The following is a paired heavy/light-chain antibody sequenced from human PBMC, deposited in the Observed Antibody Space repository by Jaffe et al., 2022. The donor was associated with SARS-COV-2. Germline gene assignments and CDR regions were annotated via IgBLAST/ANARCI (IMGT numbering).Light chain of an antibody. CDR1: SSDVGGHNY. V-gene: IGLV2-14*01. CDR2: DVS. Sequence: QSALTQPASVSGSPGQSITISCTGTSSDVGGHNYVSWYQQHPGKAPKLMIFDVSNRPSGVSNRFSGSKSGNTASLTISGLQAEDEADYYCSSYTSSSTLEWVFGGGTKLTVL. J-gene: IGLJ3*02. CDR3: SSYTSSSTLEWV.
Heavy chain of an antibody. CDR2: MYYSGST. Sequence: QLQLQESGPGLVKPSETLSLMCTVSGGSIRSSSYYWGWIRQPPGKGLEWIGSMYYSGSTYYNPSLKSRVTMSVDTSKNQFSLKLSSVSAADTAVYYCVRLVVRGSHMDVWGKGTTVTVSS. D-gene: IGHD3-10*01. CDR3: VRLVVRGSHMDV. J-gene: IGHJ6*03. CDR1: GGSIRSSSYY. V-gene: IGHV4-39*01.